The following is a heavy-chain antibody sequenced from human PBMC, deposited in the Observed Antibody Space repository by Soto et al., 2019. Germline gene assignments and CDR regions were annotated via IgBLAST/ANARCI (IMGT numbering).Heavy chain of an antibody. Sequence: KPSETLSLTCTVSGGSIRDYFWTWIRQPPGKGLEWIGYIYYSGSTNYNPSLKSRVTMSIDTSNKHFSLSLKSVTAADTAVYYCARTVGAAYYFDFWGQGALVTVSS. CDR2: IYYSGST. V-gene: IGHV4-59*12. CDR3: ARTVGAAYYFDF. J-gene: IGHJ4*02. CDR1: GGSIRDYF. D-gene: IGHD1-26*01.